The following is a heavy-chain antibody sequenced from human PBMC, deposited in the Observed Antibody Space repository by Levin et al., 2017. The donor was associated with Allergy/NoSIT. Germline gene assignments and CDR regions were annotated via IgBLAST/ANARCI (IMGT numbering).Heavy chain of an antibody. V-gene: IGHV3-23*01. J-gene: IGHJ3*01. CDR2: ITGGGFNT. Sequence: GGSLRLSCAASGFTFSDYAMTWVRQAPGKGLEWVSVITGGGFNTYYGDSVKGRFTVSRDNSKNTLYLELNSLRAEDTAVYYCAKKQGGTSGFSFDVWGQGTMVTVSP. CDR1: GFTFSDYA. CDR3: AKKQGGTSGFSFDV. D-gene: IGHD1-1*01.